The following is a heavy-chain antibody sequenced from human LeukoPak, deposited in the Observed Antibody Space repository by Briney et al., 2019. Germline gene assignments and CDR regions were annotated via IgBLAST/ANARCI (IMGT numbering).Heavy chain of an antibody. J-gene: IGHJ4*02. CDR1: GFTFSSYA. CDR2: ISGSGGST. Sequence: GRSLRLSCAASGFTFSSYAMSWVRQAPGKGLEWVSAISGSGGSTYYADSVKGRFTISRDNSKNTLYLQMNSLRAEDTAVYYCAKGDDIVVVVAALDYWGQGTLVTVSS. V-gene: IGHV3-23*01. D-gene: IGHD2-15*01. CDR3: AKGDDIVVVVAALDY.